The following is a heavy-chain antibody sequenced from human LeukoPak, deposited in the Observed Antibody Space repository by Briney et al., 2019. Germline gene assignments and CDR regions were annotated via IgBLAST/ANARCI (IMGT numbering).Heavy chain of an antibody. CDR1: GYTFTRYD. J-gene: IGHJ6*03. D-gene: IGHD3-3*01. CDR3: ARDRYYDFWSGYPLGYYYMDV. Sequence: ASVKVSCKASGYTFTRYDINWVRQAPGQGLEWMGWISAYNGKTNYAKKFQGRVTLTTDTSTSTAYMELRSLRIDDTAVYYCARDRYYDFWSGYPLGYYYMDVWGKGTTVIVSS. V-gene: IGHV1-18*01. CDR2: ISAYNGKT.